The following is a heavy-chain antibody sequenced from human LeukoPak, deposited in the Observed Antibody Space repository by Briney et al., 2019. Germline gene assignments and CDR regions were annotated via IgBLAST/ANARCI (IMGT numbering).Heavy chain of an antibody. CDR2: ISSSGSTI. D-gene: IGHD3-10*01. J-gene: IGHJ4*02. V-gene: IGHV3-48*04. CDR1: GFTFSSYS. CDR3: ARVLDGFGESNR. Sequence: PGGSLRLSCAASGFTFSSYSMNWVRQAPGKGLEWISYISSSGSTINYADSVKGRFTISRDNAKNSLYLQMNSLRAEDTAVYYCARVLDGFGESNRWGQGTLVTVSS.